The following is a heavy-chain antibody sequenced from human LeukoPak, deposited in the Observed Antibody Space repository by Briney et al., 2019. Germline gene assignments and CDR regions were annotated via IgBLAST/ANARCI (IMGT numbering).Heavy chain of an antibody. CDR3: ARDCTIAAAGICYYYYYGMDV. D-gene: IGHD6-13*01. CDR2: IYTSGST. V-gene: IGHV4-4*07. CDR1: GGTISSYY. Sequence: PAETLSLTCTVSGGTISSYYWSWIRQPAGKGLGWIGRIYTSGSTNYNPSLKSRVTMSVDTSKNQFSLKLSSVTAADTAVYYCARDCTIAAAGICYYYYYGMDVWGQGTTVTDSS. J-gene: IGHJ6*02.